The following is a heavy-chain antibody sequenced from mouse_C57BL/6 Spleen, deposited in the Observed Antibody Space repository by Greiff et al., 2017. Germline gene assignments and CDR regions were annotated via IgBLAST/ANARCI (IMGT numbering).Heavy chain of an antibody. V-gene: IGHV1-55*01. D-gene: IGHD1-1*01. Sequence: QVQLQQPGAELVKPGASVKMSCKASGYTFTSYWITWVKQRPGQGLEWIGDIYPGSGSTNYNEKFKSKATLTVDTSSSTAYMQLSSLTSEDSAVYYCARDGSGYEYFDVWGTGTTVTVSS. CDR3: ARDGSGYEYFDV. J-gene: IGHJ1*03. CDR2: IYPGSGST. CDR1: GYTFTSYW.